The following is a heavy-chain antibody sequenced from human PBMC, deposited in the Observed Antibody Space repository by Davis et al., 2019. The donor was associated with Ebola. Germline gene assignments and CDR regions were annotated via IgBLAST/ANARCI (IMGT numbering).Heavy chain of an antibody. V-gene: IGHV1-3*04. CDR3: ARSIWYNWNEPFDI. Sequence: ASVKVSCKASGYTFMNYAIHWVRQAPGQRLEWMGWINTGNGNTKYSEKVQGRVTITRDTSASTVYMELSSLRSEDTAVYYCARSIWYNWNEPFDIWGQGTMVTVSS. CDR1: GYTFMNYA. CDR2: INTGNGNT. D-gene: IGHD1-1*01. J-gene: IGHJ3*02.